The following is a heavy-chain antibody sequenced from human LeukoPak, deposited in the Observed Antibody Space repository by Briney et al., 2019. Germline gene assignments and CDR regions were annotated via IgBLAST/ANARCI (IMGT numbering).Heavy chain of an antibody. J-gene: IGHJ5*02. Sequence: GGSLSLSCAASGFTFDDYAMHWVRQVPGKGLEWVSGITWNSGRIAYADSVKGRFTISRDNAKNSLYLQMNSLRAEDTALYYCAKGVTTIRGWFDPWGQGTLVTVSS. V-gene: IGHV3-9*01. CDR2: ITWNSGRI. CDR3: AKGVTTIRGWFDP. CDR1: GFTFDDYA. D-gene: IGHD2-21*02.